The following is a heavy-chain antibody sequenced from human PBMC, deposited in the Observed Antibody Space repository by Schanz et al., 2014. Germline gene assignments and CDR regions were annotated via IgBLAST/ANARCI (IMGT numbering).Heavy chain of an antibody. CDR2: ISGSGGNT. J-gene: IGHJ4*02. CDR1: GFTFRGYA. CDR3: AKDAENTAMITDYFDY. Sequence: EVQLLESGGGLVQPGGSLRLSCAASGFTFRGYAMSWVRQAPGRGLEWVSSISGSGGNTYYADAVRGQFTISRDNSKTTVYLQMNSLRAEDTAVYYCAKDAENTAMITDYFDYWGQGTLVTVSS. V-gene: IGHV3-23*01. D-gene: IGHD5-18*01.